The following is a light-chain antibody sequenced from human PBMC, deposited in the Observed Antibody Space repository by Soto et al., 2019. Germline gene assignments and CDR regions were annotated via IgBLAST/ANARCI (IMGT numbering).Light chain of an antibody. CDR2: GAS. CDR3: QQYNNWPPLT. V-gene: IGKV3-15*01. CDR1: QSVTNN. J-gene: IGKJ4*01. Sequence: IVLTQSPGTLSLSPGERATLSCGASQSVTNNFLAWYQQNPGQAPRLLIYGASTRATGIPARFSGSGSGTQFTLAISSLQSEDLAVYYCQQYNNWPPLTFGGRTKVEIK.